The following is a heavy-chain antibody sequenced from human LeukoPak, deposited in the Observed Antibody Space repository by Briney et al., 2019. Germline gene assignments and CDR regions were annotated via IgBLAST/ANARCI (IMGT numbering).Heavy chain of an antibody. CDR2: IWYDGSNK. D-gene: IGHD2-2*01. V-gene: IGHV3-30*02. J-gene: IGHJ4*02. Sequence: GGSLRLSCAASGFTFSSYGMHWVRQAPGKGLEWVAVIWYDGSNKYYADSVKGRFTISRDNSENTLYLQMNSLSAEDTAVFYCAKDGASEVGFDYWGQGTLVTVSS. CDR1: GFTFSSYG. CDR3: AKDGASEVGFDY.